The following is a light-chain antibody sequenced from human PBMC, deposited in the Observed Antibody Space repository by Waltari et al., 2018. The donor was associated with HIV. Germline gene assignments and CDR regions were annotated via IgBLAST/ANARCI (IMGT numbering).Light chain of an antibody. Sequence: EIVMTQSPATLSVTPGERATLSCRASQSVGTNLGWYQKKPGQAPRLLIYGASTRAPGIPANFSGSGSGTEFSLTIGSLQPEDLAVYYCQQYNGWPRTFGQGTKVETK. CDR3: QQYNGWPRT. J-gene: IGKJ1*01. V-gene: IGKV3-15*01. CDR1: QSVGTN. CDR2: GAS.